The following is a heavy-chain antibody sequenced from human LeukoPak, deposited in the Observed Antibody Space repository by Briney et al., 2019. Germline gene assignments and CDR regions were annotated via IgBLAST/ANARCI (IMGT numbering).Heavy chain of an antibody. D-gene: IGHD3-10*01. CDR1: GFTFSDYY. Sequence: GGSLRLSCAASGFTFSDYYMCWIRQAPGKGLEWVSYISSSGSTIYYADSVKGRFTISRDNAKNSLYLQMNSLRAEDTAVYYCASPTMVRGNGYYYMDVWGKGTTVTVSS. V-gene: IGHV3-11*01. CDR2: ISSSGSTI. J-gene: IGHJ6*03. CDR3: ASPTMVRGNGYYYMDV.